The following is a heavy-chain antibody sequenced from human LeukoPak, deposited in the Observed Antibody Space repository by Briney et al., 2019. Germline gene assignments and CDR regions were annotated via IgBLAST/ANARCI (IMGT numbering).Heavy chain of an antibody. CDR3: ARDRLDRVYSYYYYYGMDV. Sequence: PSETLSLTCTVSGGSISSYYWSWIRQPPGKGLEWIGYIYYSGSTNYNPSLKSRVTISVDTSKNQFSLKLSSATAADTAVYYCARDRLDRVYSYYYYYGMDVWGQGTTVTVSS. J-gene: IGHJ6*02. CDR1: GGSISSYY. CDR2: IYYSGST. D-gene: IGHD5/OR15-5a*01. V-gene: IGHV4-59*01.